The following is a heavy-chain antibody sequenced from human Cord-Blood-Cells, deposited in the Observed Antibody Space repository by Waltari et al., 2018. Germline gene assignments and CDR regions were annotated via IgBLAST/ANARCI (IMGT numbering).Heavy chain of an antibody. Sequence: QVQLQESGPGLVKPSETLSLTCAVSGYSISSGYYWGWTRQPPGKGLEWIGSIYHSGSTYYNPSLKSRVTISVDTSKNQFSLKLSSVTAADTAVYYCARDLYSSSWYWFDPWGQETLVTVSS. J-gene: IGHJ5*02. CDR2: IYHSGST. V-gene: IGHV4-38-2*02. CDR1: GYSISSGYY. D-gene: IGHD6-13*01. CDR3: ARDLYSSSWYWFDP.